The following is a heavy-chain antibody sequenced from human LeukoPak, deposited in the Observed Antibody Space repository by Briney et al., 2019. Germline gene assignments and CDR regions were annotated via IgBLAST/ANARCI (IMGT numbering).Heavy chain of an antibody. CDR3: ARDKGEQQLGLVRSHYYYMDV. Sequence: GGSLRISCAASGFTFSSYAMSWVRQAPGKGLEWVANIKQDGSEKYYVDSVKGRFTISRDNAKNSLYLQMNSLRAEDTAVYYCARDKGEQQLGLVRSHYYYMDVWGKGTTVTVSS. V-gene: IGHV3-7*01. CDR2: IKQDGSEK. CDR1: GFTFSSYA. D-gene: IGHD6-13*01. J-gene: IGHJ6*03.